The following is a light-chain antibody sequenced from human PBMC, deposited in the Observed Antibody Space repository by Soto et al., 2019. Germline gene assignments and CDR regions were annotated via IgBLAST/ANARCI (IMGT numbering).Light chain of an antibody. CDR3: MQAVQTPIT. CDR2: MGS. J-gene: IGKJ5*01. V-gene: IGKV2-28*01. CDR1: QSLLYSNGYNY. Sequence: DIVMTQSPLSLPVTPGEPASISCRSSQSLLYSNGYNYLDWYLQKAGQSPQLLIYMGSNRASGVPDRFSGIGSGTDFTLKISRVEAEDVGVYYCMQAVQTPITFGQGTRLEIK.